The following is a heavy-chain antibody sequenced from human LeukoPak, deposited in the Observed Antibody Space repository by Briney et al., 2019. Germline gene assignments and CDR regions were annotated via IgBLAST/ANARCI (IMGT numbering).Heavy chain of an antibody. CDR1: GGSFSGYY. V-gene: IGHV4-59*01. Sequence: SETLSLTCAVYGGSFSGYYWSWIRQPPGKGLEWIGYIYYSGSTNYNPSLKSRVTISVDTSKNQFSLKLSSVTAADTAVYYCARLTYARFDYWGQGTLVTVSS. J-gene: IGHJ4*02. CDR3: ARLTYARFDY. CDR2: IYYSGST. D-gene: IGHD2-2*01.